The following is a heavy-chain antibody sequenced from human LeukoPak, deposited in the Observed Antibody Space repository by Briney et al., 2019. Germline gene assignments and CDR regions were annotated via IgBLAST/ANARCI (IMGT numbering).Heavy chain of an antibody. CDR3: ARTDGSGSHWAFGAFDI. Sequence: SETLSLTCTVSGGSISSGGYYWSWIRQHPGKGLEWIGYIYYSGSTYYNPSLKSRVTISVDTSKIQFSLKMSSVTAADTAVYYCARTDGSGSHWAFGAFDIWGQGTMVTVSS. D-gene: IGHD3-10*01. J-gene: IGHJ3*02. CDR2: IYYSGST. CDR1: GGSISSGGYY. V-gene: IGHV4-31*03.